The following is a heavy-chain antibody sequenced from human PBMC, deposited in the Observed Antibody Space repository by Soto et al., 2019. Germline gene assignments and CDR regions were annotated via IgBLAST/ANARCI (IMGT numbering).Heavy chain of an antibody. CDR1: GFSLSTSGVG. D-gene: IGHD2-15*01. CDR2: IYWDDDK. Sequence: QITLKESGPTLVKPTQTLTLTCTFSGFSLSTSGVGVGWIRQPPGKALEWLALIYWDDDKRYSPSLKSRLTITKDTSKNQVVLTMTNMDPVDTATYYCAHRWGGGKVLYFDYWGQGTLVTVSS. V-gene: IGHV2-5*02. CDR3: AHRWGGGKVLYFDY. J-gene: IGHJ4*02.